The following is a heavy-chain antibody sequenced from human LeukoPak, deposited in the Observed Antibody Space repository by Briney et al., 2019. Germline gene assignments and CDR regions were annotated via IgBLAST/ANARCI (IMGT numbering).Heavy chain of an antibody. CDR1: GGSFSGYY. CDR2: INHSGST. J-gene: IGHJ6*03. CDR3: ARFGSRRLVRGYYYYMDV. D-gene: IGHD2-8*02. V-gene: IGHV4-34*01. Sequence: TSETLSLTCAVYGGSFSGYYWSWIRQPPGKGLEWIGEINHSGSTNYNPSLKSRVTISVDTSKNQFSLKLSSVTAADTAVYYCARFGSRRLVRGYYYYMDVWGKGTTVTVSS.